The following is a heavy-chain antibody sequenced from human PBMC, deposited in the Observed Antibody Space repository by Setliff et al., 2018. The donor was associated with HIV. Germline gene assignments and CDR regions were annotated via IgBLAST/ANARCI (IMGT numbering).Heavy chain of an antibody. J-gene: IGHJ3*01. D-gene: IGHD3-22*01. CDR2: VHPVDSDV. V-gene: IGHV5-51*01. Sequence: PGEALKISCQGSGYIFTVYWVGWVRQMAGKGLEWMGMVHPVDSDVRYSPSFEGKVTISADKSTSTAYLQWTGLKASDTAMYYCARIGDTSGYYFYIFDLWGQGTMVTVSS. CDR3: ARIGDTSGYYFYIFDL. CDR1: GYIFTVYW.